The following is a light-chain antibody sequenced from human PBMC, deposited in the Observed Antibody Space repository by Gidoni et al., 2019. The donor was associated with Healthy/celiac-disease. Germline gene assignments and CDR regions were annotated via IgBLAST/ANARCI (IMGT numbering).Light chain of an antibody. Sequence: EIVLTQSPGTLSLSPGERATLSCSASQSVSSSYLAWYQQKPGQAPRLLIYGASSRATGIPDRFSGSGSGTDVTLTISRLEPEDFAVYYCQQYGSSLWTFGQETKVEIK. CDR1: QSVSSSY. J-gene: IGKJ1*01. V-gene: IGKV3-20*01. CDR2: GAS. CDR3: QQYGSSLWT.